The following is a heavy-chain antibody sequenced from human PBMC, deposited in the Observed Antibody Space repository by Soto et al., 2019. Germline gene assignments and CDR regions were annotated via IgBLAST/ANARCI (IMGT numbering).Heavy chain of an antibody. CDR3: ARSPGITGTRASQYAMDV. CDR1: GDTFNTFA. J-gene: IGHJ6*02. CDR2: IIPIFGAP. V-gene: IGHV1-69*01. Sequence: QVQLVQSGAEVKQPGSSVRVSCKSSGDTFNTFAISWVRQAPGQGLEWMGGIIPIFGAPDYAQQFPVRVTISADESTRTAYLDLRRLRSEDTAVYYCARSPGITGTRASQYAMDVWGQGTTVTVSS. D-gene: IGHD1-20*01.